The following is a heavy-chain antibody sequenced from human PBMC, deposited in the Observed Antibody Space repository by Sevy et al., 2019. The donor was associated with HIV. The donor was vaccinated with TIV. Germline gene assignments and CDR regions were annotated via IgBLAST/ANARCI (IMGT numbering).Heavy chain of an antibody. CDR1: GYSFTSYW. CDR2: IDPSDSYT. Sequence: GESLKISCKGSGYSFTSYWISWVRQMPGKGLEWMGRIDPSDSYTNYSPSFQGHVTISGEKSISTAYLQWSSLKASDTAMYYCARTQGIAVAGTRSYYYYYMDVWGKGTTVTVSS. D-gene: IGHD6-19*01. CDR3: ARTQGIAVAGTRSYYYYYMDV. J-gene: IGHJ6*03. V-gene: IGHV5-10-1*01.